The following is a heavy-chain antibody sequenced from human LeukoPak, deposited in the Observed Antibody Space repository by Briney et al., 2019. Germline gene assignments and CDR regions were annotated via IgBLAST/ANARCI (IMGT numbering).Heavy chain of an antibody. CDR2: INPNSGGT. Sequence: ASVKVSCKSSGYTFTGYYIHWVRQAPGQGLEWMGWINPNSGGTNYAQKFQGRVTMTRDTSTRTAYMDLSRLRSDDTAVYYCARWARITMPRGAFYYFDYWGQGTLVTVSS. V-gene: IGHV1-2*02. D-gene: IGHD3-10*01. CDR1: GYTFTGYY. J-gene: IGHJ4*02. CDR3: ARWARITMPRGAFYYFDY.